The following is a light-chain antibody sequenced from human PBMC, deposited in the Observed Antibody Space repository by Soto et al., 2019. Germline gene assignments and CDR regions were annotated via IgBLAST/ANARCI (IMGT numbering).Light chain of an antibody. Sequence: DIVKRQSPDSLALSLGERATINCKSRQSVLYSANNKNYLAWYQQKPGKPPKLVIYKATALETGVPSRFSGIWSGTAGTMTLSSLQPDDGKTYYGQQYRAFPWTFGQGTKVDI. CDR3: QQYRAFPWT. CDR2: KAT. J-gene: IGKJ1*01. V-gene: IGKV4-1*01. CDR1: QSVLYSANNKNY.